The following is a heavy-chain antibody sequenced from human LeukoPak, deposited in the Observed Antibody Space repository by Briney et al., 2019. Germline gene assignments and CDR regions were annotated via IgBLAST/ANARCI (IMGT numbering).Heavy chain of an antibody. Sequence: GASVKVSCKASGYTFTGYYMHWVRQAPGQGLEWMGWINPNSGDTNFAQKFQGRVTMTRDTSITTAYMELSRLRSDDTAVYYCARNTGLRLGEFDYWGQGTLVTVSS. CDR1: GYTFTGYY. CDR2: INPNSGDT. CDR3: ARNTGLRLGEFDY. D-gene: IGHD3-16*01. V-gene: IGHV1-2*02. J-gene: IGHJ4*02.